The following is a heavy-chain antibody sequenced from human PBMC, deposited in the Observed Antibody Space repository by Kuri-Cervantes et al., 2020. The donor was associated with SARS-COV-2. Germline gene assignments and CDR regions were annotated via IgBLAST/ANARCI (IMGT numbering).Heavy chain of an antibody. CDR1: GGSFSGYY. CDR3: ARHDVKGFDP. D-gene: IGHD3-10*02. Sequence: GSLRLSCAVYGGSFSGYYWSWIRQPPGKGLEWIGEINHSGSTNYNPSLKSRVTISVDTSKNQFSLKLSSVTAADTAVYYCARHDVKGFDPWGQGTLVTVSS. J-gene: IGHJ5*02. CDR2: INHSGST. V-gene: IGHV4-34*01.